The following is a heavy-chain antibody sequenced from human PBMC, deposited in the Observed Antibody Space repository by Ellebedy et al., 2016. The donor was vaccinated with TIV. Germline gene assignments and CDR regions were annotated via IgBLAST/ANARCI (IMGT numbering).Heavy chain of an antibody. D-gene: IGHD3-10*01. CDR2: IYYSGST. CDR3: ARHKGPPMVRGVSNWFDP. J-gene: IGHJ5*02. CDR1: GGSISSSSYY. V-gene: IGHV4-39*01. Sequence: MPGGSLRLSCTVSGGSISSSSYYRGWIRQPPGKGLEWIGSIYYSGSTYYNSSLKSRVTISVDTSKNQFSLRLSSVTAADTAEYYCARHKGPPMVRGVSNWFDPWGQGTLVTVSS.